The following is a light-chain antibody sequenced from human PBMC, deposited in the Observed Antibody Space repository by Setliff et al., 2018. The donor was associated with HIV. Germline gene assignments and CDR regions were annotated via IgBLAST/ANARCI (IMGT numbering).Light chain of an antibody. CDR3: CSYAGSSMV. J-gene: IGLJ1*01. CDR1: SSDVGSYNL. Sequence: QSVLTQPASVSGSPGQSITISCTGTSSDVGSYNLVSWYQQHPGKAPKLMIYEVSKRPSGVSNRFSGSKSGNTASLTISGLQAEDEADYYCCSYAGSSMVFGTGTKGTVL. V-gene: IGLV2-23*02. CDR2: EVS.